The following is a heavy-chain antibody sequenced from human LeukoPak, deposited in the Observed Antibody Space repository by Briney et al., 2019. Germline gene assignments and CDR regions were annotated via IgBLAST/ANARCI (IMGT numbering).Heavy chain of an antibody. Sequence: SGGSLRLSCAASGFTFSTYAIHWVRQAPGKGLEWVAVISYDGSNKYYADSVKGRFTISRDNSKNTLYLQMNSLRAEDTAVYYCAKEGFNWNDGTYYFDYWGQGTLVTVSS. CDR2: ISYDGSNK. J-gene: IGHJ4*02. D-gene: IGHD1-1*01. V-gene: IGHV3-30*04. CDR3: AKEGFNWNDGTYYFDY. CDR1: GFTFSTYA.